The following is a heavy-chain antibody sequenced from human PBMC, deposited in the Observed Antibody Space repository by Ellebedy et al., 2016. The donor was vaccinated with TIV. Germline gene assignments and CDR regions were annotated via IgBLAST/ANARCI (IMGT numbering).Heavy chain of an antibody. J-gene: IGHJ4*02. CDR2: ISSSGNTV. V-gene: IGHV3-11*01. CDR3: ARDKGLSKYDH. Sequence: GESLKISXAASRFIFSDYYMSWIRQAPGKGLEWVSYISSSGNTVYYRDSVKGRFTISRDNAKNSLYLQMNSLRAEDTAVYYCARDKGLSKYDHWGQGTLVTVSS. CDR1: RFIFSDYY.